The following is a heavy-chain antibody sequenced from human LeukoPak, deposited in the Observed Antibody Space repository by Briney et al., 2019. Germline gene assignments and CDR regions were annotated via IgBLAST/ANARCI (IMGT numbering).Heavy chain of an antibody. V-gene: IGHV3-48*03. CDR2: ISNSGSPI. J-gene: IGHJ4*02. D-gene: IGHD1-26*01. Sequence: GGSLRLSCVTSGFIFSSYEMAWVRQAPGMGLEFVSYISNSGSPIKYGDAVKGRFTISRDNSKNSVYLQMNSLRAEDTALYFCAGGPQYGGSFSYWGQGTLVTVSS. CDR3: AGGPQYGGSFSY. CDR1: GFIFSSYE.